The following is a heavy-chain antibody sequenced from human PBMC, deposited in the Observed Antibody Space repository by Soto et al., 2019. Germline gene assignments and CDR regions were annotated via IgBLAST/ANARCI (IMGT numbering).Heavy chain of an antibody. CDR1: GFTFSSYS. CDR2: ISSSSSYI. CDR3: ARDNLWFGELFPYYFDY. V-gene: IGHV3-21*01. Sequence: GGSLRLSCAASGFTFSSYSMNWVRQAPGKGLEWVSSISSSSSYIYYADSVKGRFTISRDNAKNSLYLQMNSLRAEDTAVYYCARDNLWFGELFPYYFDYWGQGTLVTVSS. D-gene: IGHD3-10*01. J-gene: IGHJ4*02.